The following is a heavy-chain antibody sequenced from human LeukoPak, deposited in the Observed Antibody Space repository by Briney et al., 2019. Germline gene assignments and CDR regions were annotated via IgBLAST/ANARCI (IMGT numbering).Heavy chain of an antibody. CDR3: ARIGAVCRGGSCYYSFDY. V-gene: IGHV3-7*01. Sequence: GGSLRLSCEASGFTFSSDWMSWVRQDPGKWLEWVANMKQDGSEKYYADSVKGRFTISRDNAKSSLDLQMDSLRVEDTAVYYCARIGAVCRGGSCYYSFDYWGQGTLVTVSS. J-gene: IGHJ4*02. CDR1: GFTFSSDW. D-gene: IGHD2-15*01. CDR2: MKQDGSEK.